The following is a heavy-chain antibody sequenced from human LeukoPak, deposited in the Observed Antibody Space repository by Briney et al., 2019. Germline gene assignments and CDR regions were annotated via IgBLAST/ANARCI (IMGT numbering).Heavy chain of an antibody. D-gene: IGHD5-12*01. Sequence: GGSLRLSCAASGFTFSSYGMHWVRQAPGKGLEWVAFIRYDGSNKYYADSVKGRFTISRDNSKNTLYLQMNSLRAEDTAVYYCAKDRGYSGYEPYYFDYWGQGTLVTVSS. J-gene: IGHJ4*02. CDR3: AKDRGYSGYEPYYFDY. CDR1: GFTFSSYG. V-gene: IGHV3-30*02. CDR2: IRYDGSNK.